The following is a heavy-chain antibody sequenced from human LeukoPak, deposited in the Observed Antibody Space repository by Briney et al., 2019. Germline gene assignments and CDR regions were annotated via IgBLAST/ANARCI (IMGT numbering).Heavy chain of an antibody. CDR1: GFTFSSYS. CDR2: ISSSSSYI. CDR3: ARAPSAGNAFDI. J-gene: IGHJ3*02. V-gene: IGHV3-21*01. Sequence: PGGSLRLSCAASGFTFSSYSMNWVRQAPGKGLEWVSSISSSSSYIYYADSVKGRFTISRDNAKNSLYLQMNSLRAADTAVYYCARAPSAGNAFDIWGQGTMVTVSS. D-gene: IGHD4-23*01.